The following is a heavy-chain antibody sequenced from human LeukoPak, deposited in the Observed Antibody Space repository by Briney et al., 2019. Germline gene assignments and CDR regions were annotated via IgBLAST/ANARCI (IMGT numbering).Heavy chain of an antibody. D-gene: IGHD2-2*01. CDR1: GYTFTVYY. Sequence: ASVKVSCKASGYTFTVYYMHWVRQAPGQRLEWMGWINPNSGGTNYAQKFQGRVTMTRDTSISTAYMELSRLRSDDTAVYYCARVQGYCSSTSCYPDTNFDYWGQGTLVTVSS. V-gene: IGHV1-2*02. CDR2: INPNSGGT. J-gene: IGHJ4*02. CDR3: ARVQGYCSSTSCYPDTNFDY.